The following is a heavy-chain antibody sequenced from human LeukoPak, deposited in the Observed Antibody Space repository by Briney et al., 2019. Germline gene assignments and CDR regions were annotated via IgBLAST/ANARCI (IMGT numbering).Heavy chain of an antibody. J-gene: IGHJ2*01. V-gene: IGHV1-2*02. CDR3: ARNGQLRYFVWNWYFDL. CDR2: INPNSGGT. Sequence: GASVKVSCKASGYTFTGYYMHWVRQAPGQGLEWMGWINPNSGGTNYAQKFQGRVTMTRDTSISTAYMELSRLRSDDTAVYYCARNGQLRYFVWNWYFDLWGRGTLVTVSS. D-gene: IGHD3-9*01. CDR1: GYTFTGYY.